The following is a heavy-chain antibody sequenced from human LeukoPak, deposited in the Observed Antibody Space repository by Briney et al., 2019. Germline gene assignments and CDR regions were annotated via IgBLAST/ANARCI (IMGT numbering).Heavy chain of an antibody. D-gene: IGHD3-3*01. Sequence: GSLRLSCAVSGFTFSSSSMNWVRQAPGKGLEWVSSMSSSSSYIYYADSVKGRFTISRDNAKNSLYLQMDSLRAEDTAVYYCATSDDLWSGMDNWGQGTLVTVSS. J-gene: IGHJ1*01. CDR3: ATSDDLWSGMDN. CDR2: MSSSSSYI. V-gene: IGHV3-21*01. CDR1: GFTFSSSS.